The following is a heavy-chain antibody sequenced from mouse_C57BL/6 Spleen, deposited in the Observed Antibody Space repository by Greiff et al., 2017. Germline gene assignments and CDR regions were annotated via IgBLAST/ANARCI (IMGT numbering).Heavy chain of an antibody. CDR2: IYPGDGDT. CDR3: ASEKIACYGSSLDY. V-gene: IGHV1-80*01. D-gene: IGHD1-1*01. CDR1: GYAFSSYW. J-gene: IGHJ2*01. Sequence: QVQLQQSGAELVKPGASVKLSCKASGYAFSSYWMNWVKQRPGKGLEWIGPIYPGDGDTNYNGQFKGKATLTAAKSSSTTYMQLSSLTTEDSAVYFCASEKIACYGSSLDYWGQGTTLTVSS.